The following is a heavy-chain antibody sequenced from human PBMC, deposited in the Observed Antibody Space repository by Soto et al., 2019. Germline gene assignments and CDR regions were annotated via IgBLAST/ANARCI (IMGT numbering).Heavy chain of an antibody. CDR1: GYTFTGYY. Sequence: ASVKVSCKASGYTFTGYYMHWVRQAPGQGLEWMGWINPNSGGTNYAQKFQGRVTMTRDTSISTAYMELSRLRCDDTAVYYCARGGYLSTIFGVVHGPWGQGTLVTVSS. CDR3: ARGGYLSTIFGVVHGP. D-gene: IGHD3-3*01. V-gene: IGHV1-2*02. J-gene: IGHJ5*02. CDR2: INPNSGGT.